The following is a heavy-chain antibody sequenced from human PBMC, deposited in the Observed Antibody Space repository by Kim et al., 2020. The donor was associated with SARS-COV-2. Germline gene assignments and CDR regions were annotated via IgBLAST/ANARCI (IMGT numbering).Heavy chain of an antibody. D-gene: IGHD4-17*01. CDR3: ARQTTVTTDFDY. J-gene: IGHJ4*02. Sequence: RYSPSFQGRVTISADKSISTAYLQWSSLKASDTAMYYCARQTTVTTDFDYWGQGTLVTVSS. V-gene: IGHV5-51*01.